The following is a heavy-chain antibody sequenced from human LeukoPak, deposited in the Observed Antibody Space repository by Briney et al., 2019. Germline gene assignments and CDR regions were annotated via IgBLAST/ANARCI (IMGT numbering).Heavy chain of an antibody. CDR2: ISGSGGST. V-gene: IGHV3-23*01. J-gene: IGHJ4*02. Sequence: PGGSLRLSCAASGFTFSSYAMSWVRQAPGKGLEWVSAISGSGGSTSYADSVKGRFTISRDNSKNTLYLQMNSLRAEDTAVYYCAKSFGDGYYSWFAYWGQGTLVTVSS. CDR1: GFTFSSYA. D-gene: IGHD3-22*01. CDR3: AKSFGDGYYSWFAY.